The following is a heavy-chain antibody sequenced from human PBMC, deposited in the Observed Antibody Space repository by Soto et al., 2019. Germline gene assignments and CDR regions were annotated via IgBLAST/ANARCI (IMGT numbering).Heavy chain of an antibody. CDR3: ARVIPQGYCSSTSCYIWFDP. CDR1: GGSISSGGYY. CDR2: IYYSGST. Sequence: PSETLSLTCTVSGGSISSGGYYWSWIRQHPGKGLEWIGYIYYSGSTYYNPSLKSRVTISVDTSKNQFSLKLSSVTAADTAVYYCARVIPQGYCSSTSCYIWFDPWGQGTLVTSPQ. V-gene: IGHV4-31*03. J-gene: IGHJ5*02. D-gene: IGHD2-2*02.